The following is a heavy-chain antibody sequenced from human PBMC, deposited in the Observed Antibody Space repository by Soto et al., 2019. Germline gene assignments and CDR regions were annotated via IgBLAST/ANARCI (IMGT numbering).Heavy chain of an antibody. CDR3: ARDGRKELWVEGRNAMDA. CDR2: ISGYNGQT. V-gene: IGHV1-18*01. Sequence: QVQLVQSGPEVKKPGASVKVSCKASGYTFTTYGISWVRQAPGQGLEWMGWISGYNGQTNYAQKFRGRVTITTDTSTSTAYMEVRGRRSDDTAMYYCARDGRKELWVEGRNAMDAWGQGTTVTVSS. J-gene: IGHJ6*02. D-gene: IGHD5-18*01. CDR1: GYTFTTYG.